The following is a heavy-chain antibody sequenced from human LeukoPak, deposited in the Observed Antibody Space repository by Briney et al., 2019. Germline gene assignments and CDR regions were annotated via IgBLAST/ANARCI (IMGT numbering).Heavy chain of an antibody. CDR3: AKRGRGKVGADDY. V-gene: IGHV3-23*01. Sequence: GGSLRLSCAASGFTFSSYEMHWVRQAPGKGLEWVSAISGSGGSTYYADSVKGRFTIFRDNSKNTLYLQMNSLRAEDTALYYCAKRGRGKVGADDYWGQGTLVTVSS. D-gene: IGHD1-26*01. CDR2: ISGSGGST. CDR1: GFTFSSYE. J-gene: IGHJ4*02.